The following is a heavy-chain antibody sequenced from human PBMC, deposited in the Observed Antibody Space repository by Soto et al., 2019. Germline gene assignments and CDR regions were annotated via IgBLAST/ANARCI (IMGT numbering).Heavy chain of an antibody. Sequence: GGSLRLSCAASGFTFSSYAMSWVRQAPGKGLEWVSAISGSGGSTYYADSVKGRFTISRDNSKNTLYLQMNSLRAEDTAVYYCAKVPRDIVLVPAARPAYYYYGMDVWGQGTTVTVSS. CDR1: GFTFSSYA. V-gene: IGHV3-23*01. D-gene: IGHD2-2*01. CDR3: AKVPRDIVLVPAARPAYYYYGMDV. J-gene: IGHJ6*02. CDR2: ISGSGGST.